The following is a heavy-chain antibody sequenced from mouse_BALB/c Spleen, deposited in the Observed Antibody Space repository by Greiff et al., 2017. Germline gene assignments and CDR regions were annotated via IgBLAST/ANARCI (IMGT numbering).Heavy chain of an antibody. CDR1: GYSITSGYY. V-gene: IGHV3-6*02. CDR3: ARDGGYYWFAY. CDR2: ISYDGSN. Sequence: DVKLQESGPGLVKPSQSLSLTCSVTGYSITSGYYWNWIRQFPGNKLEWMGYISYDGSNNYNPSLKNRISITRDTSKNQFFLKLNSVTTEDTATYYCARDGGYYWFAYWGQGTLVTVSA. J-gene: IGHJ3*01. D-gene: IGHD1-1*02.